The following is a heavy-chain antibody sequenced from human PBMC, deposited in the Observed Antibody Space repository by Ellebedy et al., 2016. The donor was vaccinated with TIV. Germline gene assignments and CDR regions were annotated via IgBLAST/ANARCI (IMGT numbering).Heavy chain of an antibody. D-gene: IGHD1-26*01. V-gene: IGHV1-2*04. Sequence: AASVKVSCKASGYTFSAYYMHWVRQAPGPDLEWMGWINPNNGDTNCAKKFQGWVTMTRDTSISTAYMDLNRLTSDDTAVYYCARGPRIVGATTGNWFESWGQGTLVTVSS. CDR2: INPNNGDT. CDR3: ARGPRIVGATTGNWFES. J-gene: IGHJ5*01. CDR1: GYTFSAYY.